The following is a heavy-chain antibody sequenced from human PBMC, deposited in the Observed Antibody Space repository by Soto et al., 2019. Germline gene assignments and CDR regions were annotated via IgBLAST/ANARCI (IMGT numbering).Heavy chain of an antibody. V-gene: IGHV3-30*18. J-gene: IGHJ6*02. CDR2: ISYDGSNK. D-gene: IGHD2-2*01. Sequence: QVQLVESGGGVVQPGRSLRLSCAASGFTFSSYGMHWVRQAPGKGLEWVAVISYDGSNKYYADSVKGRFTISRDNSKNTLYLQMNSLRAEDTAVYYCANNGCISTSCYDTYCYYGMDVWGQGTTVTVSS. CDR1: GFTFSSYG. CDR3: ANNGCISTSCYDTYCYYGMDV.